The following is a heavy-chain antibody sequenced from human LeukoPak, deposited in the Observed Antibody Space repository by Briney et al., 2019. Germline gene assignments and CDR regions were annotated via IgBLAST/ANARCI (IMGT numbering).Heavy chain of an antibody. D-gene: IGHD1-26*01. J-gene: IGHJ3*02. CDR1: GFTFSSYA. Sequence: QPGGSLRLSCAASGFTFSSYAMSWVRQAPGKGLEWVSAISGSGGSTYYADSVKGRFTISRDNSKNTLYLQMNSLRAEDTAIYYCAKGGDLGSGPPLAFDIWGQGTMVTVSS. CDR2: ISGSGGST. CDR3: AKGGDLGSGPPLAFDI. V-gene: IGHV3-23*01.